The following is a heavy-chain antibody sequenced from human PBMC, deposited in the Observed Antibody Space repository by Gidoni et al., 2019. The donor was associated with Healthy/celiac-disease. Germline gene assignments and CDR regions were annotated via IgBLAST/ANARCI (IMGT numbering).Heavy chain of an antibody. CDR2: INHSGST. Sequence: QVQLQQWGAGLLKPSETLSLTCAVYGGSFSGYYWSWIRQPPGKGLEWIGEINHSGSTNYNPSLKSRVTISVDTSKNQFSLKLSSVTAADTAVYYCARGPRMGYGSGRHTYYFDYWGQGTLVTVSS. D-gene: IGHD3-10*01. CDR3: ARGPRMGYGSGRHTYYFDY. CDR1: GGSFSGYY. V-gene: IGHV4-34*01. J-gene: IGHJ4*02.